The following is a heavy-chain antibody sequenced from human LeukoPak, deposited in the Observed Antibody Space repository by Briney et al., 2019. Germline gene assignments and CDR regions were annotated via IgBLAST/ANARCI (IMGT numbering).Heavy chain of an antibody. CDR3: ARIVAGGAFDI. CDR1: GFTVSSNY. V-gene: IGHV3-66*01. CDR2: IYSGDST. D-gene: IGHD1-26*01. J-gene: IGHJ3*02. Sequence: HAGGSLRLSCAASGFTVSSNYMSWVRQAPGKGLEWVSVIYSGDSTYHADSVKGRFTISSDNSTNTLYLQMNGLRDEDTAVYYCARIVAGGAFDIWGQGTMVTVSS.